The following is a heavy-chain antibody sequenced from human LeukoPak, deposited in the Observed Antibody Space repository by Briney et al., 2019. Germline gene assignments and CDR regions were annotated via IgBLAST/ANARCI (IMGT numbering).Heavy chain of an antibody. D-gene: IGHD2-15*01. J-gene: IGHJ4*01. Sequence: GGSQTLSCAASGFTFSTYAMSWARQAPGKGLEWVSTVSTSGGSTYYADSVKGRFTISRDNSKNTQYLQMNSLRAEDTAIYYCLGYCSGGRCLSGGHWGHGTRVTVSS. CDR2: VSTSGGST. V-gene: IGHV3-23*01. CDR1: GFTFSTYA. CDR3: LGYCSGGRCLSGGH.